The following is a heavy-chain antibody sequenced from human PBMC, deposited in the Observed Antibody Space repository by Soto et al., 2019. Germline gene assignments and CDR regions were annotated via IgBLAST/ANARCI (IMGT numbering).Heavy chain of an antibody. CDR1: GFKFSSYG. V-gene: IGHV3-33*01. J-gene: IGHJ5*02. CDR3: ARDKRTMISIFDP. Sequence: QVQLVESGGGEVQPGRSLRLSCAASGFKFSSYGMHWVRQAPGKGLEWVAVIWYDGSNKYYADSVKGRFTISRDNSKNTLYLQMNSLRAEDTAVYYCARDKRTMISIFDPWGQGTLVTVSS. D-gene: IGHD3-22*01. CDR2: IWYDGSNK.